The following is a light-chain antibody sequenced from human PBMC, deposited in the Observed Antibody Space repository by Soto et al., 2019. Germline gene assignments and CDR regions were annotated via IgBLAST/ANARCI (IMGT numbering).Light chain of an antibody. CDR3: SSYAGINNLGV. CDR1: RSDVGGYKY. V-gene: IGLV2-8*01. Sequence: QSALTQPPSASGSPGQSVTISCIGTRSDVGGYKYVSWYQQHPDKAPKLMIFEVNKRPSGVPDRFSGSKSGNTASLTVSGLQAEDEADYYCSSYAGINNLGVFGTGTKLTVL. CDR2: EVN. J-gene: IGLJ1*01.